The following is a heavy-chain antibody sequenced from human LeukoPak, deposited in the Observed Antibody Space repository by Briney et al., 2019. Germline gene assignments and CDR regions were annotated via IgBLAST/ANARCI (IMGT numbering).Heavy chain of an antibody. CDR3: ARRVLGNWFDP. D-gene: IGHD6-13*01. Sequence: SETLSLTCTVSGGSISSYYWSWIRQPPGKGLEWIGYIYTSGSTNYNPSLKSRVTMSVDTSKNQFSLKLSSVTAADTAVYYCARRVLGNWFDPWGQGTLVTVSS. J-gene: IGHJ5*02. V-gene: IGHV4-4*09. CDR2: IYTSGST. CDR1: GGSISSYY.